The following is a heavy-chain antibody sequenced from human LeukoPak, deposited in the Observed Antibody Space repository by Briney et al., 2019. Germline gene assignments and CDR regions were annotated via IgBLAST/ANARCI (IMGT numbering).Heavy chain of an antibody. CDR1: GGTFSSYA. V-gene: IGHV1-46*01. Sequence: ASVTVSCTASGGTFSSYAISWVRQAPGQGLEWMGIINPSGGSTSYAQKFQGRVTMTRDTSTSTVYLELSSLRSEDTAVYYCAGPSGGVVVPAAINYYYYGMDVWGQGTTVTVSS. J-gene: IGHJ6*02. D-gene: IGHD2-2*02. CDR2: INPSGGST. CDR3: AGPSGGVVVPAAINYYYYGMDV.